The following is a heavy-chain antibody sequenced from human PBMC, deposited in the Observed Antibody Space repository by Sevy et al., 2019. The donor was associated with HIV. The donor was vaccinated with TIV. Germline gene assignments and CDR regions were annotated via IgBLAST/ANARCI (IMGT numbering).Heavy chain of an antibody. CDR2: IIGSGDNT. CDR1: GFTFSSYA. V-gene: IGHV3-23*01. D-gene: IGHD2-2*01. J-gene: IGHJ4*02. Sequence: GGSLRLSCAASGFTFSSYAMNWVRQAPGKGLEWVSAIIGSGDNTYYADSVKGRFTISRDSSKNTVYLQMNSLRAEDTAVYYCAKGMGYCTTTTCYRPYNYWGQGTLVTVSS. CDR3: AKGMGYCTTTTCYRPYNY.